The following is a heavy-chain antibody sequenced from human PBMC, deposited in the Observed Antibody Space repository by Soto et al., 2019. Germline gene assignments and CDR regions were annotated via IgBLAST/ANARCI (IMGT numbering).Heavy chain of an antibody. D-gene: IGHD6-13*01. J-gene: IGHJ3*02. Sequence: ASVKVSCKASGYTFTSYYMHWVRQAPGQGLEWMGIINPSGSTYYNPSLKRRVTISVDTSKNQISLKLSSVTAADTAVYYCARPYSSTREITKFDAFDIWGQGTMVTVSS. CDR3: ARPYSSTREITKFDAFDI. CDR1: GYTFTSYY. V-gene: IGHV1-46*01. CDR2: INPSGST.